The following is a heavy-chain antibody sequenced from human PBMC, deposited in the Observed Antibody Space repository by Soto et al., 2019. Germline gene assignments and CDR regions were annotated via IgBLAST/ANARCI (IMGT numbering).Heavy chain of an antibody. CDR1: GGTFSKYS. J-gene: IGHJ4*02. CDR2: IIPYLSVT. Sequence: QVPLVQAGAEVKKPGSSVKVSCTASGGTFSKYSISWIRQAPGQGLEWMGRIIPYLSVTNYAQKFKGRVTIPADKSPGTAYMELNNLRSEDTAVYFCASGSAPDVDSWGQGTLITVSS. D-gene: IGHD3-10*01. V-gene: IGHV1-69*02. CDR3: ASGSAPDVDS.